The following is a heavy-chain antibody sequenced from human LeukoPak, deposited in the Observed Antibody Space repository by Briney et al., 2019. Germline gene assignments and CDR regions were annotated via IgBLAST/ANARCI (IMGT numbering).Heavy chain of an antibody. CDR1: GYSFTSYW. CDR2: IYPGDSDT. Sequence: GESLKISCKGSGYSFTSYWIGWVRQMPGKGLERMGIIYPGDSDTRYSPSFQGQVTISVDKSISTAYLQWSSLKASDTAMYYCARPGQLGEYTPYYFDFWGQGTLVTVSS. V-gene: IGHV5-51*01. J-gene: IGHJ4*02. D-gene: IGHD3-16*01. CDR3: ARPGQLGEYTPYYFDF.